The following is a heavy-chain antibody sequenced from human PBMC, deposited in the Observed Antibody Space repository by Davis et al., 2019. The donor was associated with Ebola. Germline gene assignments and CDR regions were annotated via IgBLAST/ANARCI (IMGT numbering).Heavy chain of an antibody. Sequence: GGSLRLSCAASGFTFSSYAMHWVRQAPGKGLERVAVISSDGSNEFYADSVKGRFTISRDISKSTLYLQMNSLRAEDSAVYYCERVREYGMDVWGHGTTVTVSS. D-gene: IGHD1-26*01. CDR1: GFTFSSYA. CDR3: ERVREYGMDV. V-gene: IGHV3-30-3*01. J-gene: IGHJ6*02. CDR2: ISSDGSNE.